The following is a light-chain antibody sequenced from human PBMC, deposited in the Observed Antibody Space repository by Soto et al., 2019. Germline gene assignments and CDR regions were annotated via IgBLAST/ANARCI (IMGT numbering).Light chain of an antibody. CDR1: QDISNY. CDR2: DAS. CDR3: QQYDNLPRT. J-gene: IGKJ1*01. Sequence: DIQMTQSPSSLSASVGDRVTITCQSSQDISNYLNWYQQKPGKAPKLLMYDASNLETGVPSRFSGSGSGKDFTFTISSLQPEDIATYYCQQYDNLPRTFGQGTKVEIK. V-gene: IGKV1-33*01.